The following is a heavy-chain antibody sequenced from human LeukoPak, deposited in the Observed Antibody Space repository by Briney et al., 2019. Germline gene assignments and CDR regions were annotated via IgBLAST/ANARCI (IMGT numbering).Heavy chain of an antibody. CDR1: GFTFSSYW. CDR3: ARDTAMANYFDY. CDR2: INSDGSST. V-gene: IGHV3-74*01. D-gene: IGHD5-18*01. Sequence: GGSLRLSCAASGFTFSSYWVHWVRQAPGKGLVWVSRINSDGSSTSYADSVKGRFTISRDNAKNTLYLQVNSLRAEDTAVYYCARDTAMANYFDYWGQGTLVTVSS. J-gene: IGHJ4*02.